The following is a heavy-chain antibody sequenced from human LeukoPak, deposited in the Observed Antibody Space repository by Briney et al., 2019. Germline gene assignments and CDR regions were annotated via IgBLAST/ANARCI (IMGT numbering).Heavy chain of an antibody. Sequence: GGSLRLSCAASGFTFSSYGMSWVRQAPGKGLECVSAIIGSGVSTYYADSVKGRFTISRDNSTKTLYLQMNRLRAEETAVYYCAKGPIAVAGMGLDYMDVWGKGPTVPISS. CDR3: AKGPIAVAGMGLDYMDV. CDR1: GFTFSSYG. D-gene: IGHD6-19*01. V-gene: IGHV3-23*01. J-gene: IGHJ6*03. CDR2: IIGSGVST.